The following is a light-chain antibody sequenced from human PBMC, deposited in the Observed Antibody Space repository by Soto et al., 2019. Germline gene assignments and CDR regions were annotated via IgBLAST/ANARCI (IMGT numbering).Light chain of an antibody. CDR2: WAS. V-gene: IGKV4-1*01. Sequence: DIVMTQSPDSLAVSLGERATINCKSSQSVLYNSNNRNYLAWYQQKPGQPPKLLVYWASTRESGVPDRFSGSGSGTDFTLTISSLQAEDVAVYYCQQYYVTPHTFGQGTKLEIK. J-gene: IGKJ2*01. CDR3: QQYYVTPHT. CDR1: QSVLYNSNNRNY.